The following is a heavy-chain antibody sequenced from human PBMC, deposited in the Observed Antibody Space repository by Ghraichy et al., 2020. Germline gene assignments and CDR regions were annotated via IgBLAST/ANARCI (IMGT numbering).Heavy chain of an antibody. J-gene: IGHJ4*02. V-gene: IGHV3-7*03. CDR1: GFTFSRYW. CDR3: ARDPWIWDWLD. D-gene: IGHD2-8*02. CDR2: IKEDGSEK. Sequence: GGSMRLSCAASGFTFSRYWMSWVRQGPGKGLELLANIKEDGSEKYYVDSVKGRFTISRDNAKNSLYLQMNSLRAEDTALSYCARDPWIWDWLDWGQGTLVTVSS.